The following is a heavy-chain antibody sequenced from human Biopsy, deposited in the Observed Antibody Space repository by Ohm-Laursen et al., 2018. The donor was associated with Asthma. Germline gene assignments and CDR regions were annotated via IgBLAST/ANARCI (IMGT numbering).Heavy chain of an antibody. J-gene: IGHJ6*02. Sequence: ASVKVSCKTSGYTFNSAGITWVRQAPGQGLEWMGWISVYNGNTKVAQKPQDRVTMIADTSTSTAYMELRSLRSDDTAVYFCARAVDYSHYYGIDVWGQGTTVTVS. D-gene: IGHD3-10*01. CDR3: ARAVDYSHYYGIDV. V-gene: IGHV1-18*01. CDR1: GYTFNSAG. CDR2: ISVYNGNT.